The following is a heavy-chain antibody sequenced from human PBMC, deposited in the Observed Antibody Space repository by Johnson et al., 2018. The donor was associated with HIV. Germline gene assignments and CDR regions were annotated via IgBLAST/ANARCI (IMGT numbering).Heavy chain of an antibody. Sequence: MLLVESGGGLVQPGGSLRLSCAASGFTVSSNYMSWVRQAPGKGLEWVSVIYSGGTIYYADSVKGRFTISRDNAKNSLYLQMNSLRAEDTAVYYCVSREWELHAFDIWGQGTMVTVSS. V-gene: IGHV3-66*01. CDR3: VSREWELHAFDI. D-gene: IGHD1-26*01. CDR2: IYSGGTI. J-gene: IGHJ3*02. CDR1: GFTVSSNY.